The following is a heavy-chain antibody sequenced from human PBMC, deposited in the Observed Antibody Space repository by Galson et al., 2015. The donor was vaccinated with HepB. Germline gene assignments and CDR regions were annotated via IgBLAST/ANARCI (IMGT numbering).Heavy chain of an antibody. Sequence: TLSPTCTVSGGSISSGGYYWSWIRQHPGKGLEWIGYIYYSGSTYYNPSLKSRVTISVDTSKNQFSLKLSSVTAADTAVYYCAREKKPTPHDYSNQRGWFDPWGQGTLVTVSS. CDR2: IYYSGST. CDR3: AREKKPTPHDYSNQRGWFDP. V-gene: IGHV4-31*03. CDR1: GGSISSGGYY. D-gene: IGHD4-11*01. J-gene: IGHJ5*02.